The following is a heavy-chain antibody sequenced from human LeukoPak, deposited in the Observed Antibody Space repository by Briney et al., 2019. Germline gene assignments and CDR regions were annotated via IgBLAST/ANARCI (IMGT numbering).Heavy chain of an antibody. CDR1: GFTFSSYA. CDR2: ISGSGGNT. CDR3: AKAQSFIVAVFDY. D-gene: IGHD5-12*01. Sequence: GGSLRLSCAASGFTFSSYAMSWVRQAPGKGLEWVSAISGSGGNTYYADSVKGRFTISRDNSKNTLYLQMNSLRAEDTAVYYCAKAQSFIVAVFDYWGQGTLVTVSS. J-gene: IGHJ4*02. V-gene: IGHV3-23*01.